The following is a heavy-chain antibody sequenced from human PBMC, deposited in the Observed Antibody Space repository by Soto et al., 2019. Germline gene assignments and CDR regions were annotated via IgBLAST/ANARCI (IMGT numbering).Heavy chain of an antibody. J-gene: IGHJ4*02. CDR2: IVVGSDNT. D-gene: IGHD1-20*01. V-gene: IGHV1-58*01. CDR3: AAGGGLTGTTSDFDY. CDR1: GFTFSSSV. Sequence: SVKVSCKASGFTFSSSVVQWVRQARGQRLEWIGWIVVGSDNTNYAQKFQERVTITRDMSTSTAYMEMSSLRSEDTAVYYCAAGGGLTGTTSDFDYWRQGTLATVSS.